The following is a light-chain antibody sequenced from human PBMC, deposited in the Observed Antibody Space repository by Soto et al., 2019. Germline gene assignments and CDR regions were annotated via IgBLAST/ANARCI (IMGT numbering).Light chain of an antibody. Sequence: QSVLTQPPSASGTPGQRVIISCSGSTSNFGGNSANWYQQFPGTAPKVLIYSNNQRPSGVPDRFSGSKSGTSASLGISGLQSEDEADYYCAAWDDSLNGWVFGGGTKVTVL. CDR1: TSNFGGNS. CDR2: SNN. CDR3: AAWDDSLNGWV. J-gene: IGLJ3*02. V-gene: IGLV1-44*01.